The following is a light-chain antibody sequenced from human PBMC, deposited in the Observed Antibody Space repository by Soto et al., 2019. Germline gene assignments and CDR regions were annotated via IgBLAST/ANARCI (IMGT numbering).Light chain of an antibody. Sequence: QSVLTQPPSASGTPGQRVTISCSGSSSNVGSNTVNWYQQLPGTAAKLLIYSNNQRPSGVPDRFSASKSGTSASLAISGLQSEDEAAYYCAAWDASLNGRVFGGGTKLTVL. CDR1: SSNVGSNT. CDR2: SNN. CDR3: AAWDASLNGRV. J-gene: IGLJ3*02. V-gene: IGLV1-44*01.